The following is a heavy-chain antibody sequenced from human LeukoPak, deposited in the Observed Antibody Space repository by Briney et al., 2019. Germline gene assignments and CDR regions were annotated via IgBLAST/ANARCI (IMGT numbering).Heavy chain of an antibody. CDR2: ISSSSSYI. V-gene: IGHV3-21*01. D-gene: IGHD5-12*01. CDR1: GFTFSSYS. CDR3: ARDPGYSGYDPDPG. Sequence: PGGSLRLSSAASGFTFSSYSMNWVRQAPGKGLEWVSSISSSSSYIYYADSVKGRFTISRDNAKNSLYLQMNSLRAEDTAVYYCARDPGYSGYDPDPGWGQGTMVTVSS. J-gene: IGHJ3*01.